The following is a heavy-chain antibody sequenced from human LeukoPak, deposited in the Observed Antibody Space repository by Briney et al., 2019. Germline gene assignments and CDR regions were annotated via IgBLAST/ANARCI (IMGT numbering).Heavy chain of an antibody. V-gene: IGHV4-34*08. CDR1: GFTFSSYA. Sequence: PGGSLRLSCAASGFTFSSYAMHWVRQAPGKGLEWIGEINHSGSTNYNPSLKSRVTISVDTSKNQFSLKLSSVTAADTAVYYCARYDFWSGYCLDYWGQGTLVTVSS. J-gene: IGHJ4*02. D-gene: IGHD3-3*01. CDR2: INHSGST. CDR3: ARYDFWSGYCLDY.